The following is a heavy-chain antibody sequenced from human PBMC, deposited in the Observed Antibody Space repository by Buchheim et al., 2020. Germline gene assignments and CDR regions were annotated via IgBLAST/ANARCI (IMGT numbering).Heavy chain of an antibody. D-gene: IGHD4-11*01. CDR1: GGTFSSYA. J-gene: IGHJ6*02. Sequence: QVQLVQSGAEVKKPGSSVKVSCKASGGTFSSYAINWVRQAPGQGLEWMGGTIPIFATTTYAQKFQGRVTITADESTSTAYMEVSSLRSEDTAIYYCGRPLATVTTPPYHYYYGMDVWGQGTT. V-gene: IGHV1-69*12. CDR3: GRPLATVTTPPYHYYYGMDV. CDR2: TIPIFATT.